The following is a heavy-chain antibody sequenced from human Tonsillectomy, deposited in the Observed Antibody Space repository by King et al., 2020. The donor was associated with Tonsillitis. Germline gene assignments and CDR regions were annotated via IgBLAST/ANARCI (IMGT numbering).Heavy chain of an antibody. CDR3: ARHSNDILTGFYPAFDI. J-gene: IGHJ3*02. CDR2: IYYGGST. V-gene: IGHV4-39*01. D-gene: IGHD3-9*01. CDR1: RGSISSNTYY. Sequence: QLQESGPGLVKPSETLSLTCTVSRGSISSNTYYWGWIRQPPGQGRGGIGNIYYGGSTYYNPSLKSRVTISVDTSKNQFSLKLSSVTAADPAVYYCARHSNDILTGFYPAFDIWGQGTMVTVSS.